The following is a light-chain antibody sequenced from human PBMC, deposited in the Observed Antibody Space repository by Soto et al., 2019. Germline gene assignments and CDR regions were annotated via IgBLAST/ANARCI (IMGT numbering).Light chain of an antibody. V-gene: IGLV2-8*01. CDR1: SSDVGGYNY. CDR2: EVT. J-gene: IGLJ1*01. Sequence: SALTQPPSASGSPGQSVAISCTGTSSDVGGYNYVSWYQQHPGKAPKLMIYEVTKRPSGVPDRVSASKSGNTASLTISGLQAADEADYYCSLYTSENTYVFGTGTKVTVL. CDR3: SLYTSENTYV.